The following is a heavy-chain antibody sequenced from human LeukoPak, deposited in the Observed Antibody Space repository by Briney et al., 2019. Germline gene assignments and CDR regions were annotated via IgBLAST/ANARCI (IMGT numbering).Heavy chain of an antibody. V-gene: IGHV3-7*01. CDR1: GFTFSSYW. J-gene: IGHJ4*02. Sequence: PGGSLRLSCAASGFTFSSYWMSWVRQAPGKGLEWVANIKHDGSERYYVDSVKGRFTISRDNAKNSLYLQMNSLRAEDTAMYYCVRGKPYSSSWYPYDCWGQGTLVTVSS. CDR3: VRGKPYSSSWYPYDC. D-gene: IGHD6-13*01. CDR2: IKHDGSER.